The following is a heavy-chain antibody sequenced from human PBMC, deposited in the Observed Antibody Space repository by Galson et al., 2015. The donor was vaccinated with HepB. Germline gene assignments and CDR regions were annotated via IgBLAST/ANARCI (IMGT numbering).Heavy chain of an antibody. CDR1: GYTFTSYA. Sequence: SVKVSCKASGYTFTSYAMHWVRQAPGQRLEWMGWINAGNGNTKYSQKFQGRVTITRDTSASTAYMELSSLRSEDTAVYYCARQKGGYCSGGSCYGYYYYYMDVWGKGTTVTVSS. V-gene: IGHV1-3*01. CDR2: INAGNGNT. CDR3: ARQKGGYCSGGSCYGYYYYYMDV. J-gene: IGHJ6*03. D-gene: IGHD2-15*01.